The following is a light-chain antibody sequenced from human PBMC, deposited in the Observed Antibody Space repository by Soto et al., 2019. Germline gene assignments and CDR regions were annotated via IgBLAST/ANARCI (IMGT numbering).Light chain of an antibody. J-gene: IGLJ1*01. V-gene: IGLV1-40*01. CDR3: QSYDTSLRDDV. CDR2: SNT. Sequence: QAVVTQPPSVSEAPGQRVTISCTGSSSNIGAYYDVHWYQQVPGTAPKLLIFSNTNRPSGVPDRFSGSKSGTSASLAITGLQAEDEADYYCQSYDTSLRDDVFGTGTKLTVL. CDR1: SSNIGAYYD.